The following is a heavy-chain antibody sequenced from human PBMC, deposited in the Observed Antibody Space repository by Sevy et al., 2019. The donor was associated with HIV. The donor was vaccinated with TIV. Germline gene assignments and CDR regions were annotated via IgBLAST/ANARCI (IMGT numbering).Heavy chain of an antibody. J-gene: IGHJ3*02. CDR2: IKQDGSEK. V-gene: IGHV3-7*01. D-gene: IGHD1-7*01. Sequence: GGSLRLSCAASGFTFSSYAMSWVRQAPGKGLEWVANIKQDGSEKYYVDSVKGRFTISRDNAKNSLYLQMNSLRAEDTAVYYCARDRGELGAFDIWGQGTMVTVSS. CDR3: ARDRGELGAFDI. CDR1: GFTFSSYA.